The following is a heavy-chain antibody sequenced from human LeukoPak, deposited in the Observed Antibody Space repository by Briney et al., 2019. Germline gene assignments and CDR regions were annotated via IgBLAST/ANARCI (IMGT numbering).Heavy chain of an antibody. CDR1: GYAFSGHF. Sequence: ASVKVSCKASGYAFSGHFIHWERQAPGQGLEWMGRINPNSGDTNYAQKFQGRVTMTWDTSSSTSYMELSRLRSDDTAMYYCARDSGVLGDPLDYWGQGTLVTVSS. CDR3: ARDSGVLGDPLDY. D-gene: IGHD3-16*01. CDR2: INPNSGDT. J-gene: IGHJ4*02. V-gene: IGHV1-2*06.